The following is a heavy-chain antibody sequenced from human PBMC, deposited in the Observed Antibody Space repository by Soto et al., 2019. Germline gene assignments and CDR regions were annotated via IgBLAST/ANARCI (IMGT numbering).Heavy chain of an antibody. CDR2: IWYDGSNK. V-gene: IGHV3-33*01. CDR3: ARVIEWFYYGMDV. Sequence: QVQLVESGGGVVQPGRSLRLSCAASGFTFSSYGMHWVRQAPGKGLEWVAVIWYDGSNKYYADSVKGRFTISRDNSKNTLYLQMNSLRAEDTAVYYCARVIEWFYYGMDVWGQGTTVTVSS. CDR1: GFTFSSYG. J-gene: IGHJ6*02. D-gene: IGHD3-3*01.